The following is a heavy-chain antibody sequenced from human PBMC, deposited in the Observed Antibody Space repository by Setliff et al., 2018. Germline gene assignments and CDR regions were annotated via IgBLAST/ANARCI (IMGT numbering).Heavy chain of an antibody. CDR3: ARVYDFWSGYYVDY. V-gene: IGHV3-7*01. CDR1: GFSFSSYW. Sequence: GGSLRLSCGASGFSFSSYWMTWVRQAPGKGLEWVANIKQDGNENHYVDSVMGRFTISRDNANNSLYLQMNSLRAEDTAVYYCARVYDFWSGYYVDYWGQGTLVTVSS. J-gene: IGHJ4*02. CDR2: IKQDGNEN. D-gene: IGHD3-3*01.